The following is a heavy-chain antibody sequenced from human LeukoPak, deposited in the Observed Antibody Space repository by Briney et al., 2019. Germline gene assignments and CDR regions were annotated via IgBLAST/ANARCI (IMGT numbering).Heavy chain of an antibody. CDR1: GFTFSTSG. CDR2: IRYDGANK. CDR3: AKDTHRGYSYGYHDY. V-gene: IGHV3-30*02. J-gene: IGHJ4*02. Sequence: GGSLRLSCAASGFTFSTSGMYWVRQAPGKGLEWVTFIRYDGANKYYADSVKGRFTISRDNSKNTLYLQMNSLRTEDTALYYCAKDTHRGYSYGYHDYWGQGTLVTVSS. D-gene: IGHD5-18*01.